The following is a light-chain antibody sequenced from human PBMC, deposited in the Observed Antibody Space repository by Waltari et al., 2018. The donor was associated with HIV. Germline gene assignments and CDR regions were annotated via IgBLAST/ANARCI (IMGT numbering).Light chain of an antibody. CDR2: ASS. V-gene: IGKV1-39*01. CDR3: QQSDDTPYT. CDR1: RSFDVY. J-gene: IGKJ2*01. Sequence: DIQMTKSQSSLSASVGDTVPITGRASRSFDVYVTWYQHKPGQGPKFLIFASSSLQSGVPSRFSGSRSGTDFSLTITGLQPEDFATYFCQQSDDTPYTFGQGTKLEIK.